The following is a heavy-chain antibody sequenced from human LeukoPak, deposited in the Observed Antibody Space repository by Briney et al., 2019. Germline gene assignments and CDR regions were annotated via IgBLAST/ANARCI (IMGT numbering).Heavy chain of an antibody. J-gene: IGHJ4*02. V-gene: IGHV4-61*02. CDR3: AGHGYCSGGSCYSFDY. D-gene: IGHD2-15*01. Sequence: SETLSLTCTVSGGSISSGSYYWSWIRQPAGKGLEWIGRIYTSGSTNYNPSLKSRVTISVDTSKNQFSLKLSSVTAADTAVYYCAGHGYCSGGSCYSFDYWGQGTLVTVSS. CDR1: GGSISSGSYY. CDR2: IYTSGST.